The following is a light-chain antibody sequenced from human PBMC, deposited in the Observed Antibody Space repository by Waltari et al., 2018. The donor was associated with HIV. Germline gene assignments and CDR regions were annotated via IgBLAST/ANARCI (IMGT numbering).Light chain of an antibody. Sequence: QPVLTQLPSVSGTPGQTVTISCSGSDSNIGTSSVYWYQVLPGTTPRLLIFSNHERPSGVPGRFSGSKSGASASRTIFGLRSEDEADYYCSTWDKSQSAQVFGGGTKLTVL. CDR3: STWDKSQSAQV. CDR2: SNH. V-gene: IGLV1-47*01. J-gene: IGLJ3*02. CDR1: DSNIGTSS.